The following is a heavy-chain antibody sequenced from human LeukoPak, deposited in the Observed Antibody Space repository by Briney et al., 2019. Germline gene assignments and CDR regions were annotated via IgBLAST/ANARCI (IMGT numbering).Heavy chain of an antibody. CDR3: TRETDSSSSW. V-gene: IGHV4-39*07. CDR2: IHNSGST. Sequence: SETLSLTCTVSGGSISSSSYYWAWLRQPPGKGLEWIGSIHNSGSTYYNPSLKSRVTISLDTSKNQFSLEVSSVTAADTAVYYCTRETDSSSSWWGQGTLVTVSS. J-gene: IGHJ4*02. CDR1: GGSISSSSYY. D-gene: IGHD6-6*01.